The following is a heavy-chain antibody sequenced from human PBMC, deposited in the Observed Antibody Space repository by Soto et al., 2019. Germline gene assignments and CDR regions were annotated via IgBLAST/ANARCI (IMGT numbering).Heavy chain of an antibody. CDR2: IYHSGST. D-gene: IGHD3-22*01. CDR1: GGSISSGGYS. V-gene: IGHV4-30-2*01. Sequence: KSSETLSLTCAVSGGSISSGGYSWSWIRQPPGKGLEWIGYIYHSGSTYYNPSLKSRVTISVDRSKNQFSLKLSSVTAADTAVYYCARRGYYDSSGFFDYWGQGTLVTVSS. CDR3: ARRGYYDSSGFFDY. J-gene: IGHJ4*02.